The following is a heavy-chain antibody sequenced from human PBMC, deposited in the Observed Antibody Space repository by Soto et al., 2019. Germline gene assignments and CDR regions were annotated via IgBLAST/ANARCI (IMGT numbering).Heavy chain of an antibody. J-gene: IGHJ5*02. V-gene: IGHV3-15*07. Sequence: GGSLRLSCAASGFTFSNAWMNWVRQAPGKGLEWVGRIKRKTEGGTTDYAAPVKGRFTLSRDVSKNTVYLQMNSLKIEDSAVYYCTSPSGSRGFWFDPWGQGTLVTVSS. D-gene: IGHD2-15*01. CDR1: GFTFSNAW. CDR3: TSPSGSRGFWFDP. CDR2: IKRKTEGGTT.